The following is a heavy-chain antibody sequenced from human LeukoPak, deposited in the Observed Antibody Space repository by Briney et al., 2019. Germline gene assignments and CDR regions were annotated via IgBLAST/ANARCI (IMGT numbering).Heavy chain of an antibody. J-gene: IGHJ6*02. Sequence: GGSLRLSCAASGFTSSSYAISWVRQAPGKGLEWVSAISGSGGSTYYADSVKGRFTISRDNSKNMLYLQMNSLRAKDTAVYYCAKVMDTAMVTWYYYYYGMDVWGQGTTVTVSS. CDR3: AKVMDTAMVTWYYYYYGMDV. CDR2: ISGSGGST. CDR1: GFTSSSYA. V-gene: IGHV3-23*01. D-gene: IGHD5-18*01.